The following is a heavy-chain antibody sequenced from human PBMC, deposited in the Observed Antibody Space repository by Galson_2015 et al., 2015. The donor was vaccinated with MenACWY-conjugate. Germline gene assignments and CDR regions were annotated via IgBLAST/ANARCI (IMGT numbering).Heavy chain of an antibody. V-gene: IGHV1-3*01. Sequence: SVKVSCKASGSTFSNYAMHWMRQAPGQRLEYMGWINVGSGTTRSSQKFQDRVTIITDTSANTVYVELSSLRSEDTAVYYCARDKKEYLSVRSNWFDSRGQGTLVIVSS. CDR3: ARDKKEYLSVRSNWFDS. J-gene: IGHJ5*01. CDR1: GSTFSNYA. D-gene: IGHD6-6*01. CDR2: INVGSGTT.